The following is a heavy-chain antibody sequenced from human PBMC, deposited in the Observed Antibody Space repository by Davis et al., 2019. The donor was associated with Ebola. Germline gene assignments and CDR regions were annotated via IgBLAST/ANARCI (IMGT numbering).Heavy chain of an antibody. CDR3: TRHFVGKLFGMDV. CDR2: IDPSDSYT. V-gene: IGHV5-10-1*01. Sequence: GESLKTPCEGSGYSLPSYWISWVRQMPGKSLEWVGRIDPSDSYTDYSPSFRGHVTISTDKSINTAYLQWNSLKASDAAMYFCTRHFVGKLFGMDVWGQGTMVIVAS. J-gene: IGHJ6*02. CDR1: GYSLPSYW. D-gene: IGHD2/OR15-2a*01.